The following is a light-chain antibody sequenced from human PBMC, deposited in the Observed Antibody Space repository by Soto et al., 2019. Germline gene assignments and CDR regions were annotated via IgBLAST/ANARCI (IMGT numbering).Light chain of an antibody. J-gene: IGLJ3*02. CDR2: DVS. CDR3: CSYAGTSLWV. CDR1: SSDVGGYNY. V-gene: IGLV2-11*01. Sequence: QSVLTQPRSVSGSPGQSVTISCTGTSSDVGGYNYVSWYQQHPGKAPKLVIYDVSKRPSGVPDRFSGSKSGNTASLTISGRQADDEADYYGCSYAGTSLWVFGGGTKRTVL.